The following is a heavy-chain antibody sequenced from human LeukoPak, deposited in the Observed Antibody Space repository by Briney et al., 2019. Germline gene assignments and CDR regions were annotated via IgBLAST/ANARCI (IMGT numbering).Heavy chain of an antibody. CDR1: GGSISSGDYY. Sequence: PSQTLSLTCIVSGGSISSGDYYWSWIRQPPGKGLEWIGYIYYSGSTYYNPSLKSRVTISVDTSENQFSLKLSSVTAADTAVYYCAAVKIGVSHYFDYWGQGTLVTVSS. D-gene: IGHD3-16*01. CDR2: IYYSGST. V-gene: IGHV4-30-4*01. CDR3: AAVKIGVSHYFDY. J-gene: IGHJ4*02.